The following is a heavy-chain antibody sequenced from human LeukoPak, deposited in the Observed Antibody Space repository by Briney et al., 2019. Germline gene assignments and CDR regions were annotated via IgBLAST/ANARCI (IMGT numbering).Heavy chain of an antibody. J-gene: IGHJ4*02. CDR2: TSAGGDIT. CDR1: GFTFSDHA. Sequence: GGSLRLSCAASGFTFSDHAMTWVRQTLAKGLESVSSTSAGGDITHYAESVKGRFTISRDNSKSTLYLQMNSLRAEDTAIYFCAYLDSSGFYYGRLRYWGQGTPVTVSS. V-gene: IGHV3-23*01. D-gene: IGHD3-22*01. CDR3: AYLDSSGFYYGRLRY.